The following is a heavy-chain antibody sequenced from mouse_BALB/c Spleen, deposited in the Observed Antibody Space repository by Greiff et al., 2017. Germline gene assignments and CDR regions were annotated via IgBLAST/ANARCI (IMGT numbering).Heavy chain of an antibody. V-gene: IGHV5-17*02. J-gene: IGHJ1*01. D-gene: IGHD1-3*01. CDR2: ISSGSSTI. CDR3: ARGISGYWYFDV. Sequence: DVMLVESGGGLVQPGGSRKLSCAASGFTFSSFGMHWVRQAPEKGLEWVAYISSGSSTIYYADTVKGRFTISRDNPKNTLFLQMTSLRSEDTAMYYCARGISGYWYFDVWGAGTTVTVSS. CDR1: GFTFSSFG.